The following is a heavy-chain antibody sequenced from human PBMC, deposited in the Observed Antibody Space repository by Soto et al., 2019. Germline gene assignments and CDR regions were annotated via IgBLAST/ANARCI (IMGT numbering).Heavy chain of an antibody. V-gene: IGHV3-23*01. CDR1: GFTFSSYA. D-gene: IGHD2-21*02. Sequence: EVQLLESGGGLVQPGGSLRLSCAASGFTFSSYAMSWVRQAPGKGLEWVSAISGSGGSTYYADSVKGRFTISRDNSKNSLYLQMNSLRAEGTAVYYCAKAGVIIVVVTFDYWGQGTLVTVSS. J-gene: IGHJ4*02. CDR2: ISGSGGST. CDR3: AKAGVIIVVVTFDY.